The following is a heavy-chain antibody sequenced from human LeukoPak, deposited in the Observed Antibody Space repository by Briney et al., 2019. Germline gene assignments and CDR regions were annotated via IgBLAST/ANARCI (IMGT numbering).Heavy chain of an antibody. D-gene: IGHD3-16*01. CDR1: GFTFSSYS. CDR3: GRGGGGSPYFDY. V-gene: IGHV3-21*01. CDR2: ISSSSSYI. Sequence: GGSLRLSCAASGFTFSSYSMNWVRQAPGKGLEWVSSISSSSSYIYYADSVKGRFTISRDNAKNSLYLQMNSLRAEDTAVYYGGRGGGGSPYFDYWGQGTLVTVSS. J-gene: IGHJ4*02.